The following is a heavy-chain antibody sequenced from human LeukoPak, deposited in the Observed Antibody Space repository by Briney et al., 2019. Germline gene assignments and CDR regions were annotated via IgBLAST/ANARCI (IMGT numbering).Heavy chain of an antibody. CDR1: GGTFSSYA. Sequence: GASVKVSCKASGGTFSSYAISWVRQAPGQGLEWMGGIIPIFGTANYAQKFQGRVTITAGKSTSTAYMELSSLRSEDTAVYYCASLYGDYIRDYWGQGTLVTVSS. CDR3: ASLYGDYIRDY. V-gene: IGHV1-69*06. J-gene: IGHJ4*02. D-gene: IGHD4-17*01. CDR2: IIPIFGTA.